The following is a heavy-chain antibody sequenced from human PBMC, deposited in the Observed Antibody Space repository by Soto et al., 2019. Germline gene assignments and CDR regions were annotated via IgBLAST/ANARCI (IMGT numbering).Heavy chain of an antibody. D-gene: IGHD5-12*01. CDR2: IYYSGST. CDR1: GGSISSYY. J-gene: IGHJ6*02. Sequence: PSETLSLTCTVSGGSISSYYWSWIRQPPGKGLEWIGYIYYSGSTNYNPSLKSRVTISVDTSNNQFSLKLSSVTAADTAVYYCARDVATTDYYYYGMDVWGQGTTVTVSS. V-gene: IGHV4-59*01. CDR3: ARDVATTDYYYYGMDV.